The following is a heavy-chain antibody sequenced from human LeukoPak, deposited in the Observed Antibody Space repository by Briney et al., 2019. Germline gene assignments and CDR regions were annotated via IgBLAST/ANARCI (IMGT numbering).Heavy chain of an antibody. CDR1: GFTFSGSG. Sequence: GGSLRLSCAASGFTFSGSGMNWVRQAPGRGLEWVSSISGSGGSTYHADSVKGRFTISRDNSKNTLYLQMNSLRDEDTAIYYCAKLVVDSSSSVNSWGQGTLVTVSS. CDR3: AKLVVDSSSSVNS. V-gene: IGHV3-23*01. D-gene: IGHD6-6*01. J-gene: IGHJ4*02. CDR2: ISGSGGST.